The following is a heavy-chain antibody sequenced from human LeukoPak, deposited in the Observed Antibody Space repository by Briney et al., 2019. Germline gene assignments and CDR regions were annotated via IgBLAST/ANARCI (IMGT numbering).Heavy chain of an antibody. Sequence: ASVKVSCKASGYTFTGYYMHWVRQAPGQGLEWMGRINPNSGGTNYAQKFQGRVTMTRDTSISTAYMEMSRLRSDDTAVYYCARARNYCSGGSCYYFDYWGQGTLVTVSS. CDR2: INPNSGGT. J-gene: IGHJ4*02. CDR1: GYTFTGYY. V-gene: IGHV1-2*06. CDR3: ARARNYCSGGSCYYFDY. D-gene: IGHD2-15*01.